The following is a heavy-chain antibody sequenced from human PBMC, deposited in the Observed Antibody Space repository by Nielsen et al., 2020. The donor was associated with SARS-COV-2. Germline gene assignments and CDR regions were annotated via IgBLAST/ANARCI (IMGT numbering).Heavy chain of an antibody. J-gene: IGHJ6*02. V-gene: IGHV3-30*03. D-gene: IGHD3-9*01. CDR3: AREVAWDILTGYNYGMDV. CDR1: GFTFSSYG. CDR2: ISYDGSNK. Sequence: GESLKISCAASGFTFSSYGMHWVRQAPGKGLEWVAVISYDGSNKYYADSVKGRFTISRDNSKNTLYLQMNSLRAEDTALYYCAREVAWDILTGYNYGMDVWGQGTTVTVSS.